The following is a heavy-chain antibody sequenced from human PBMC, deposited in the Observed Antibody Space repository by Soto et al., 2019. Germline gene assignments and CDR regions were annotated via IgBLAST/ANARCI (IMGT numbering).Heavy chain of an antibody. D-gene: IGHD2-2*01. CDR2: INDSGST. J-gene: IGHJ4*02. CDR1: GGSFSGYY. CDR3: ARGKRNIVVGWIDY. Sequence: LSLTCAVFGGSFSGYYWTWIRQPPGKGLEWIGEINDSGSTNYNPSLKSRVTISVDTSKNQLSLKLTAVTAADTAVYYCARGKRNIVVGWIDYWGQGSLVTVSS. V-gene: IGHV4-34*01.